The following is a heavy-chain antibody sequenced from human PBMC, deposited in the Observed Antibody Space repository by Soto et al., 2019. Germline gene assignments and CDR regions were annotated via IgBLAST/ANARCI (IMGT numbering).Heavy chain of an antibody. D-gene: IGHD1-26*01. CDR3: TTGQTEYSGSYYDYYYYGMDV. J-gene: IGHJ6*02. CDR1: GFTFSNAW. Sequence: GGSLRLSCAASGFTFSNAWMSWVRQAPGKGLEWVGRIKSKTDGGTTDYAAPVKGRFTISRDDSKNTLYLQMNSLKTEDTAMYYCTTGQTEYSGSYYDYYYYGMDVWGQGTTVTVSS. V-gene: IGHV3-15*01. CDR2: IKSKTDGGTT.